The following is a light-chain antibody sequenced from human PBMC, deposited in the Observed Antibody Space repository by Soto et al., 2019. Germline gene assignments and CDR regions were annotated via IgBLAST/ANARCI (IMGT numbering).Light chain of an antibody. CDR2: GAS. V-gene: IGKV3-15*01. Sequence: EIVLTQSPATLSLSPGERATLSCRASQSVSSNLAWYQQRPGQAPRLLIYGASTRAPGIPDRFSGSGSETEFTLTISRLQSEDFAVYYCQNYNNWPPWTFGQGTKVDIK. CDR1: QSVSSN. CDR3: QNYNNWPPWT. J-gene: IGKJ1*01.